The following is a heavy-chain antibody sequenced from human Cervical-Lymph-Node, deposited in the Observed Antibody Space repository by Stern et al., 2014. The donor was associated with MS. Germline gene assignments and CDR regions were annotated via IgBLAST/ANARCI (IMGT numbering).Heavy chain of an antibody. CDR1: GHTTNSYG. CDR3: ATFIPTSGTFNW. J-gene: IGHJ4*02. CDR2: ISAHNGNT. V-gene: IGHV1-18*01. Sequence: VQLVQSGAEVKKLGASVKVSCKASGHTTNSYGITWVRQAPGQGLEWMGWISAHNGNTNYEQKFQGRVTMTTDTSTSTAYMELRSLRSDDTAVYFCATFIPTSGTFNWWGQGTLVTVSS. D-gene: IGHD1-1*01.